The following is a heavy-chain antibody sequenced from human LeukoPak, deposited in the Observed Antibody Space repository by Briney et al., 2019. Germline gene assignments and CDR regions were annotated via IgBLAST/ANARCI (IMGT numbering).Heavy chain of an antibody. CDR2: LYYGANT. Sequence: SSETLSLTCTVSGDSFTSGRSYWAWIRQPPGKGLQWIGYLYYGANTKYNPSLMSRVTISLDTSKNEFSLRLRSVTAADTAVYYCARESWYTNSRAAWFDPWGQGTLVTVSS. CDR1: GDSFTSGRSY. V-gene: IGHV4-61*01. J-gene: IGHJ5*02. D-gene: IGHD6-13*01. CDR3: ARESWYTNSRAAWFDP.